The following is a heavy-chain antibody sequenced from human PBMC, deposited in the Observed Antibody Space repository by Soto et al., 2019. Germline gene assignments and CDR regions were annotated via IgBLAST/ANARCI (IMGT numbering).Heavy chain of an antibody. CDR1: GGSISSDY. Sequence: SETLSLTCTVSGGSISSDYCGWIRHPPGKGLGLIGYIYDSGSTNYNHSLNSRVTISVDTVKNQFSLKLGSVTAADTAVYYCARASITMVRGVIITGYGMDVWGQGTTVTVSS. V-gene: IGHV4-59*01. CDR2: IYDSGST. CDR3: ARASITMVRGVIITGYGMDV. D-gene: IGHD3-10*01. J-gene: IGHJ6*02.